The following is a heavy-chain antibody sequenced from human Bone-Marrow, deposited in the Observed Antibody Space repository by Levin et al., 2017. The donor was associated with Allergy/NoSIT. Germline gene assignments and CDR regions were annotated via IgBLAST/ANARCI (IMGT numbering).Heavy chain of an antibody. CDR1: EGTVSTTSYY. D-gene: IGHD3-3*01. Sequence: SETLSLTCSVSEGTVSTTSYYWDWVRQSPGKGLEWIGTIYYDGTTDYNPSLESRVTMSIDMSKNQFYLQLSSVTAADTSVYFCARHILGRGLEWFLLGYYGMEVWGRGITVTVS. J-gene: IGHJ6*02. CDR2: IYYDGTT. V-gene: IGHV4-39*01. CDR3: ARHILGRGLEWFLLGYYGMEV.